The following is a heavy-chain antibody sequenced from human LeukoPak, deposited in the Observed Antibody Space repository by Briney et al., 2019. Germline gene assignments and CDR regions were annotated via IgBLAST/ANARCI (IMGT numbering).Heavy chain of an antibody. CDR2: ISGSGVST. D-gene: IGHD6-13*01. J-gene: IGHJ4*02. CDR1: GFTFTSYA. V-gene: IGHV3-23*01. Sequence: AGGPLRLSCAASGFTFTSYAMTWVRQAPGKGLESVSAISGSGVSTFYGDSVKGRFTISRDNSKNTLYLQLNSLRAEDTAIYYCAKDPIAAAGNYFDYWGQGTLVTVSS. CDR3: AKDPIAAAGNYFDY.